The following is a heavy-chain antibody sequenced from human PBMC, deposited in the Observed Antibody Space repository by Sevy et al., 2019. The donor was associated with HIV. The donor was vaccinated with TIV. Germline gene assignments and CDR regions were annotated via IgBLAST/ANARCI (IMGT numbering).Heavy chain of an antibody. CDR1: GFTFNNYA. Sequence: GGSLRLSCAASGFTFNNYAMNWVRQAPGKGLDWVSTIFRSGDNTYYADSVKGRFTISRDNSNNPVSLKMNSLRAEDAAFYYCAGAGYDSSDSFDAFDIWGQGTVVTVSS. J-gene: IGHJ3*02. CDR3: AGAGYDSSDSFDAFDI. D-gene: IGHD3-22*01. V-gene: IGHV3-23*01. CDR2: IFRSGDNT.